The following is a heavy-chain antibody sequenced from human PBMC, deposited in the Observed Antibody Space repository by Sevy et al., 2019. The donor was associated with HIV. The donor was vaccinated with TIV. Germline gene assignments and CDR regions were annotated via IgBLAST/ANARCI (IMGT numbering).Heavy chain of an antibody. CDR3: XXXXIIXXLVXDGXXX. CDR1: XXTXXYXX. V-gene: IGHV3-15*01. D-gene: IGHD3-10*01. CDR2: XKSKGGXXTT. Sequence: GGSXXLSXAXXXXTXXYXXMXXVXQAPGKGLEXVGRXKSKGGXXTTDYAAPVKGRFTISRDDSKNTLYLQMTSLKTEDTXXXYCXXXXIIXXLVXDGXXXXGQGTTVTVSS. J-gene: IGHJ6*01.